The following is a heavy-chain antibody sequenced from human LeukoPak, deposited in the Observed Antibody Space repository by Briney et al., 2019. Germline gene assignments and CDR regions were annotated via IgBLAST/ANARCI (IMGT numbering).Heavy chain of an antibody. J-gene: IGHJ4*02. V-gene: IGHV1-2*02. Sequence: GASVKVSCKASGYTFTGYYMHWVRQAPGQGLEWMGWINPNSGGTNYAQKFQGRVTMTRDTSISTAYMELSRLRSDDTAVYYCARENYGGNSAYYFDYWGQGTLVTVSS. CDR2: INPNSGGT. CDR1: GYTFTGYY. D-gene: IGHD4-23*01. CDR3: ARENYGGNSAYYFDY.